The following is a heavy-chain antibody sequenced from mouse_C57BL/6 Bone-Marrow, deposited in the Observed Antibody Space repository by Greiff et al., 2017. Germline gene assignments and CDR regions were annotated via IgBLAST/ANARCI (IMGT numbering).Heavy chain of an antibody. Sequence: EVMLVESGGGLVQPGGSLKLSCAASGFTFSDYYMYWVRQTPEKRLEWVAYISNGGGSTYYPDTVKGRFTISRDNAKNTLYLQMSRLKSEDTAMYYCARRGSSPSYWDLDVWGTGTTVTVSS. V-gene: IGHV5-12*01. CDR3: ARRGSSPSYWDLDV. CDR1: GFTFSDYY. J-gene: IGHJ1*03. CDR2: ISNGGGST. D-gene: IGHD1-1*01.